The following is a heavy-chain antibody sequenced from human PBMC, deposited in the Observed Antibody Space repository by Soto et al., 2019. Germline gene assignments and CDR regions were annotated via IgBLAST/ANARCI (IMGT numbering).Heavy chain of an antibody. V-gene: IGHV1-69*13. J-gene: IGHJ4*02. CDR1: GGPYNSFA. CDR2: IIPVFGTA. D-gene: IGHD3-10*01. Sequence: SVKVSCKASGGPYNSFAISWVRQAPGQGLEWIGGIIPVFGTATYAQKFKGRVTITAEESTSTAYMELSSLTSEDTAVYYCARDLDGSGAYYTDYRGQGTLVTVSS. CDR3: ARDLDGSGAYYTDY.